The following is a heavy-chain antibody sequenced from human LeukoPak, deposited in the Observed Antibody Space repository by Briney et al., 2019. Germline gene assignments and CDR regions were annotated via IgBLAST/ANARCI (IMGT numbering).Heavy chain of an antibody. CDR1: GGSISGGSYY. CDR3: AILHVGYQLGDDAFDI. J-gene: IGHJ3*02. Sequence: SETLSLTCTVSGGSISGGSYYWGWIRQPPGKGLEWIGSIYYSGSTYYNPSLKSRVTISVDTSKNQFSLKLSSVTAADTAVYYCAILHVGYQLGDDAFDIWGQGTMVTVSS. V-gene: IGHV4-39*01. CDR2: IYYSGST. D-gene: IGHD2-2*01.